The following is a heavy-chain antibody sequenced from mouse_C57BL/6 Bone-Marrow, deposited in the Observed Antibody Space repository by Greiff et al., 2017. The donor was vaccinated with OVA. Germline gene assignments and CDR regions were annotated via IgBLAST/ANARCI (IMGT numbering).Heavy chain of an antibody. CDR1: GFNIKDYY. D-gene: IGHD1-1*01. Sequence: VQLQQSGAELVRPGDSVKLSCTASGFNIKDYYMHWVKQRPEQGLEWIGRIDPEDGDTEYAPKFQGKATMTADTSSNTAYLQLSSLTSEDTAVYYCTTRLITTVPDYWGQGTTLTVSS. CDR3: TTRLITTVPDY. J-gene: IGHJ2*01. CDR2: IDPEDGDT. V-gene: IGHV14-1*01.